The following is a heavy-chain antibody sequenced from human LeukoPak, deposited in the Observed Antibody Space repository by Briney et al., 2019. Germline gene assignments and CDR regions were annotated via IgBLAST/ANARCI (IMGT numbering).Heavy chain of an antibody. CDR3: TRDTSPKFSDSKYYYDAFDV. J-gene: IGHJ3*01. CDR2: INRDGRER. V-gene: IGHV3-7*01. D-gene: IGHD3-10*01. Sequence: PGGSLRLSCAVSGFTFSSYWMTWVRQTPGKGLEWVANINRDGRERHYVDSVEGRFTISRDNAKNSLYLQMSSLRVEDTAVYYCTRDTSPKFSDSKYYYDAFDVWGQGTMVTVSS. CDR1: GFTFSSYW.